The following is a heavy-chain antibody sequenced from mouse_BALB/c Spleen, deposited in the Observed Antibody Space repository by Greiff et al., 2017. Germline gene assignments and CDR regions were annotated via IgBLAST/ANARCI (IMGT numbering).Heavy chain of an antibody. J-gene: IGHJ3*01. V-gene: IGHV14-1*02. CDR2: IDPENGNT. CDR3: AYYGYGSAWFAY. D-gene: IGHD2-2*01. CDR1: GFNIKDYY. Sequence: EVKLQESGAELVRPGALVKLSCKASGFNIKDYYMHWVKQRPEQGLEWIGWIDPENGNTIYDPKFQGKASITADTSSNTAYLQLSSLTSEDTAVYYCAYYGYGSAWFAYWGQGTLVTVSA.